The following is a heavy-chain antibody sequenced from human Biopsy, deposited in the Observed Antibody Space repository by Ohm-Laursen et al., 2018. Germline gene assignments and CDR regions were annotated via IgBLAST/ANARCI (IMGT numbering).Heavy chain of an antibody. D-gene: IGHD6-6*01. V-gene: IGHV3-21*01. CDR1: GFSVSSYD. Sequence: SLRLSCAASGFSVSSYDMNWVRQAPGKGLEWISYISETSSHIYDADSVRGRFTVARDIAKNSLYLQLNSLRVEDRAVYYCARDSSKRAREGGRGVGGKGTRVPASS. J-gene: IGHJ6*04. CDR2: ISETSSHI. CDR3: ARDSSKRAREGGRGV.